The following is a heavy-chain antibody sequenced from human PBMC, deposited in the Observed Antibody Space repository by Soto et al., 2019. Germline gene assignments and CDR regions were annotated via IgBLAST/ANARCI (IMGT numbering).Heavy chain of an antibody. Sequence: GGSLRLSCAASGFTFSSYGMHWVRQAPGKGLEWVAVISYDGSNKYYADSVKGRFTISRDNSKNTLYLQMNSLRAEDTAVYYCAKSQWLVSKVDYWGQGTLVTVSS. J-gene: IGHJ4*02. D-gene: IGHD6-19*01. V-gene: IGHV3-30*18. CDR3: AKSQWLVSKVDY. CDR1: GFTFSSYG. CDR2: ISYDGSNK.